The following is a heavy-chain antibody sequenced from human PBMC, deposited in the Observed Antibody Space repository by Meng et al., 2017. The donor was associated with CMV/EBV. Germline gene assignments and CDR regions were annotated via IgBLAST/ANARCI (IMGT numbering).Heavy chain of an antibody. CDR3: ARDLKPDIVVVPAAYYFDY. CDR1: FSSYS. J-gene: IGHJ4*02. D-gene: IGHD2-2*01. Sequence: FSSYSRSWVRQAPGKGLEWVSSISSSSSYIYYADSVKGRFTISRDNAKNSLYLQMNSLRAEDTAVYYCARDLKPDIVVVPAAYYFDYWGQGTLVTVSS. CDR2: ISSSSSYI. V-gene: IGHV3-21*01.